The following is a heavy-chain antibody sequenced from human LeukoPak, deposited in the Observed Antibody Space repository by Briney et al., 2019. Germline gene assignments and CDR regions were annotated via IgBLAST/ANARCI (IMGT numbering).Heavy chain of an antibody. D-gene: IGHD4-11*01. CDR2: IWFDGSNE. Sequence: QPGRSLRLSCAASGFTFSSYGMHWVRQAPGKGLEWVAVIWFDGSNEYYADSEKGRLTISRDNSQNTLYLQMNSLRAEDTAVYYCARDRGYHSNPDYWGQGTLVTVSS. J-gene: IGHJ4*02. CDR3: ARDRGYHSNPDY. CDR1: GFTFSSYG. V-gene: IGHV3-33*01.